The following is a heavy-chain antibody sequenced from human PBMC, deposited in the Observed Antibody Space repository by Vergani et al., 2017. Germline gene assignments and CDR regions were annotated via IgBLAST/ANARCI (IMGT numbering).Heavy chain of an antibody. V-gene: IGHV4-30-4*01. CDR1: GGSISSGDYY. J-gene: IGHJ3*02. Sequence: QVQLQESGPGLVKPSQTLSLTCTVSGGSISSGDYYWSWIRQPPGKGLEWIVYIYYSGSTYYNPSLKSRVTISVDTSKNQFSLKLSSVTAADTAVYYCASELRYFDWSSSGAFDIWGQGTMVTVSS. CDR2: IYYSGST. D-gene: IGHD3-9*01. CDR3: ASELRYFDWSSSGAFDI.